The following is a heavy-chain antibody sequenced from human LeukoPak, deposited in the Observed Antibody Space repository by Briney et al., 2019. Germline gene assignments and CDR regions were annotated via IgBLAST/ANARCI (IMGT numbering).Heavy chain of an antibody. CDR1: GGSISSGGYY. J-gene: IGHJ4*02. V-gene: IGHV4-61*08. D-gene: IGHD6-6*01. CDR2: IYYSGST. Sequence: SETLSLTCTVSGGSISSGGYYWSWIRQHPGKGLEWIGYIYYSGSTYYNPSLKSRVTISVDTSKNQFSLKLSSVTAADTAVYFCATSTVGYSSSWLVYWGQGTLVTVSS. CDR3: ATSTVGYSSSWLVY.